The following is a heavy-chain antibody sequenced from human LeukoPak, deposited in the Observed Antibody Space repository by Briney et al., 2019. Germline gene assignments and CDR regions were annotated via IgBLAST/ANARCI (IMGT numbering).Heavy chain of an antibody. Sequence: SGPTLVNPTQTLTLTCSFSGFSLTTSGVGGGWIRQSPGKALEWLALIYWDDDKRYSPSLKTRLAIMNDTSNNQVVLMMTNMDPVDTATYYCAHRRSGYNWNHGDFDYWGQGNPVTVSS. CDR2: IYWDDDK. D-gene: IGHD1-14*01. V-gene: IGHV2-5*02. J-gene: IGHJ4*02. CDR3: AHRRSGYNWNHGDFDY. CDR1: GFSLTTSGVG.